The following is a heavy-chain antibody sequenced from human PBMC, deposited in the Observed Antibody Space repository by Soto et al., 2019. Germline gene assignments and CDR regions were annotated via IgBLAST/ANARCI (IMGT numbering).Heavy chain of an antibody. CDR2: ISSSSSYI. Sequence: PGGSLRLSCAASGFTFSSYSMNWVRQAPGKGLEWVSSISSSSSYIYYAVSVKGRFTISRDNAKNSLYLQMNSLRAEDTAVYYCARGDPRGLFYFDYWGQGTLVT. J-gene: IGHJ4*02. CDR3: ARGDPRGLFYFDY. CDR1: GFTFSSYS. V-gene: IGHV3-21*01.